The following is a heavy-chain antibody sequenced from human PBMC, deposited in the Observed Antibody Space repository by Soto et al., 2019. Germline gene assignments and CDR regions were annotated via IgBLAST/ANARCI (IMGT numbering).Heavy chain of an antibody. CDR1: GFNFGNYI. CDR2: ISGSGGST. V-gene: IGHV3-23*01. Sequence: EVQLLESGGSLVQPGGSLRLSCAASGFNFGNYIMTWVRQAPGKGLEWVSAISGSGGSTYYADSVKGRFTISRDNSKNTLFLQMSSLRAEDTAVYYCAKRPASINTFDYWGQGTLVTVSS. J-gene: IGHJ4*02. CDR3: AKRPASINTFDY. D-gene: IGHD2-2*01.